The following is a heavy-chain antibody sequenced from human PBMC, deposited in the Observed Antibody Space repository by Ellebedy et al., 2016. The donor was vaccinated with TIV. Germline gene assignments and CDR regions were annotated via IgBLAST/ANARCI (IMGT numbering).Heavy chain of an antibody. CDR2: IDSSGRT. Sequence: MPGGSLRLSCTVSGGSVSSANYYWTWFRQPPGKGLEWIGYIDSSGRTDYKHSLKSRMAISVDTSRNQISLKLSSVTAADTAVYYCSAAYGRVTPAYWGQGTLVTVSS. D-gene: IGHD4-17*01. J-gene: IGHJ4*02. CDR1: GGSVSSANYY. V-gene: IGHV4-61*01. CDR3: SAAYGRVTPAY.